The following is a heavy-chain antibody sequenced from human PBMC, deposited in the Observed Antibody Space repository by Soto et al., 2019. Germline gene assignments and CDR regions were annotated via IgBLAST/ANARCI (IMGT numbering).Heavy chain of an antibody. D-gene: IGHD3-22*01. CDR3: AKEPYYYDSSGSIFDY. CDR1: GFTFRSYA. CDR2: ISGSGGST. J-gene: IGHJ4*02. Sequence: GGALILSCSASGFTFRSYAMSWVRKAPGKGLEWVSAISGSGGSTYYADSVKGRFTISRDNSKNTLYLQMNSLRAEDTAVYYCAKEPYYYDSSGSIFDYWGQGNLVTVSS. V-gene: IGHV3-23*01.